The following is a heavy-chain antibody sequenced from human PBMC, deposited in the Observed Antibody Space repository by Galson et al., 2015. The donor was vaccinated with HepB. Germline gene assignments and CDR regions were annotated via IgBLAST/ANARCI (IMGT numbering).Heavy chain of an antibody. CDR1: GDTLSRHA. CDR2: IITIIGNS. D-gene: IGHD2-15*01. Sequence: SVKVSCKASGDTLSRHAVSWVRQAPGQGPEWMGLIITIIGNSNYAQKLQGRVAISVDTSATTAYMELSSLTSEDTAVYYCALGGMPTQTPFDPWGQGTLVIVSS. J-gene: IGHJ5*02. V-gene: IGHV1-69*10. CDR3: ALGGMPTQTPFDP.